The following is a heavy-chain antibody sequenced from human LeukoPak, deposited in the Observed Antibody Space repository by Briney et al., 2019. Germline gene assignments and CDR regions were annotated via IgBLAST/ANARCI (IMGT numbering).Heavy chain of an antibody. CDR2: IYYSGST. V-gene: IGHV4-61*01. J-gene: IGHJ4*02. CDR1: GGSVSSGTYY. CDR3: ARGIAYYDFWSGYYPKRFDY. Sequence: SETLSLTCTVSGGSVSSGTYYWSWIRQPPRKGLEWIGYIYYSGSTNYNPSLKSRVTISVDTSKNQFSLKLSSVTAADTAVYYCARGIAYYDFWSGYYPKRFDYWGQGTLVTVSS. D-gene: IGHD3-3*01.